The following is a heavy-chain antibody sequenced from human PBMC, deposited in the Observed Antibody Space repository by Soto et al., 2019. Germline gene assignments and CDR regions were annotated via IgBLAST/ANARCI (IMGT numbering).Heavy chain of an antibody. V-gene: IGHV3-23*01. D-gene: IGHD3-3*01. Sequence: GGSLRLSCGSSGFNFANYAMGWVRQAPGKGLEWVSGISSTGRRTYYADSVRGRFSISRDNSKNTVDLQINSLRAEDTAVYYCAKVANVGVVVEYFDHWGQGSLVPVSS. J-gene: IGHJ4*02. CDR1: GFNFANYA. CDR3: AKVANVGVVVEYFDH. CDR2: ISSTGRRT.